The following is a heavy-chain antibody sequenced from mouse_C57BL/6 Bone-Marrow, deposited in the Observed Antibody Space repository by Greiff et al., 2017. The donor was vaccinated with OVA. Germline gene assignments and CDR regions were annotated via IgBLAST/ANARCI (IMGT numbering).Heavy chain of an antibody. CDR3: ARGNYYGSFYAMDY. CDR2: ILPSIGRT. CDR1: DSEVFPIAY. V-gene: IGHV15-2*01. Sequence: VQLQQSGSELGSPGSSVKLSCKDFDSEVFPIAYMSWVRQKPGHGFEWIGGILPSIGRTIYGEKFEDKATLDADTLSNTAYLELNSLTSEDSAIYYCARGNYYGSFYAMDYWGQGTSVTVSS. D-gene: IGHD1-1*01. J-gene: IGHJ4*01.